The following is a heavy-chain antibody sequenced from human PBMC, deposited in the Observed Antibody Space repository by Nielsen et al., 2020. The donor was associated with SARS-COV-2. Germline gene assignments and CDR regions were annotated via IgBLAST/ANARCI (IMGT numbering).Heavy chain of an antibody. CDR3: TRGFYSQSDY. Sequence: GGSLRLSCVGSGFSFSNYSMNWVRQAPGKGLEWVASISGDSNYIFYSDSVKGRFTISRDNGKNSLHLQMNSLRSEDTALYYCTRGFYSQSDYWGQGTLVTVSS. D-gene: IGHD2-15*01. CDR1: GFSFSNYS. V-gene: IGHV3-21*01. CDR2: ISGDSNYI. J-gene: IGHJ4*02.